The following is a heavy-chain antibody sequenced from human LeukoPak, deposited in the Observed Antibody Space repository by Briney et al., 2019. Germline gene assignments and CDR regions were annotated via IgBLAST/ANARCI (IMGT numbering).Heavy chain of an antibody. V-gene: IGHV1-2*02. CDR2: INPNGGDT. J-gene: IGHJ4*02. Sequence: ASVKVSCKASGYTFTGSYIHWVRQAPGQGLEWMGWINPNGGDTRYVQKFQGRVTMTRDTSISTAYMELIRLRSDDAAVYYCARDTSVNTFDYWGQGTLVTVSS. CDR1: GYTFTGSY. CDR3: ARDTSVNTFDY. D-gene: IGHD2/OR15-2a*01.